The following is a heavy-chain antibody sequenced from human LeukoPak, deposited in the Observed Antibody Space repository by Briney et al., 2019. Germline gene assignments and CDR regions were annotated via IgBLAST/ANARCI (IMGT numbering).Heavy chain of an antibody. CDR3: ARESSITMIVVVPKYNWFDP. D-gene: IGHD3-22*01. CDR1: GYSISSGYY. J-gene: IGHJ5*02. CDR2: IYHSGST. Sequence: SETLSLSCTVSGYSISSGYYWGWIRQPPGKGLEWIGSIYHSGSTYYNPSLKRRVTISVDTSKNQLSLKLSSVTAADTAVYYCARESSITMIVVVPKYNWFDPWGQGTLVTVSS. V-gene: IGHV4-38-2*02.